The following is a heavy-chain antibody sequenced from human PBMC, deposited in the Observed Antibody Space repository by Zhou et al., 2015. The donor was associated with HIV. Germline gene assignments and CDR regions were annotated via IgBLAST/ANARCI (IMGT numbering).Heavy chain of an antibody. D-gene: IGHD2-2*01. J-gene: IGHJ4*02. V-gene: IGHV3-15*01. Sequence: EVQLVESGGGLVKPGGSLRLSCAASGFTFSNAWMSWVRQAPGKGLEWVGRIKSKTDGGTTDYAAPVKGRFTISRDDSKNTLYLQMNSLKTEDTAVYFCTHYCVSIRCFNSWGYWGQGTLVTVSS. CDR1: GFTFSNAW. CDR3: THYCVSIRCFNSWGY. CDR2: IKSKTDGGTT.